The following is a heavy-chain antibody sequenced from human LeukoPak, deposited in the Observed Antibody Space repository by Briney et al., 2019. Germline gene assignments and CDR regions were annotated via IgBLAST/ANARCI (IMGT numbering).Heavy chain of an antibody. Sequence: ASVKVSCKASGYTFIGYYIHWVRQAPGQGLEWMGSVNPNSGVTDYAQKFQGRITMTRDTSISTAYMELNRLTSDDTAVYYCAKDTGFPFFDFWGHGALVTVSS. CDR3: AKDTGFPFFDF. V-gene: IGHV1-2*02. J-gene: IGHJ4*01. CDR2: VNPNSGVT. CDR1: GYTFIGYY.